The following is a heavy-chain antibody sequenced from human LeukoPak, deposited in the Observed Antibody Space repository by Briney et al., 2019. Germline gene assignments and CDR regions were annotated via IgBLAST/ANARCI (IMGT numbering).Heavy chain of an antibody. J-gene: IGHJ4*02. Sequence: SETLSLTCAVYGGSFSGYYWSWLRQPPGKGLEWIGEINHSGSTNYNPSLKSRVTISVDTSKNQFSLKLSSVTAADTAVYYCARRSRLTRYYDFWSGYYNIPHFDYWGQGTLVTVSS. CDR2: INHSGST. CDR1: GGSFSGYY. V-gene: IGHV4-34*01. D-gene: IGHD3-3*01. CDR3: ARRSRLTRYYDFWSGYYNIPHFDY.